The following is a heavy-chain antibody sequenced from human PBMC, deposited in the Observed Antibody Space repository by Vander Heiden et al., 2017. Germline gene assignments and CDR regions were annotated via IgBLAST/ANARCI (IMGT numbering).Heavy chain of an antibody. V-gene: IGHV3-23*01. Sequence: EVQLLESGGGLVQPGGSLRLSCAASGFTFSSYAMSWVRQAPGKGLEWVSAISGSGGSTCYADSVKGRFTISRDNSKNTLYLQMNGLRAEDTAVYYCAKSWDYLIWYFDLWGRGTLVTVSS. D-gene: IGHD1-7*01. CDR3: AKSWDYLIWYFDL. CDR1: GFTFSSYA. J-gene: IGHJ2*01. CDR2: ISGSGGST.